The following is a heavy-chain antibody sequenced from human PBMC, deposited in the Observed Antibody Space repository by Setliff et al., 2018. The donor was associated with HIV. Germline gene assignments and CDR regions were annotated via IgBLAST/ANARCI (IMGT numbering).Heavy chain of an antibody. Sequence: SETLSLTCSVSGVSLISANYHWAWIRQPPGKGLEWIGSIYYNGTAYYNPSLKSRVTISVDTSKNQFSLKLSSVTAADTAVYYCARTRYYYDSSDRYWVIDSWGPGTLVTVSS. J-gene: IGHJ5*01. V-gene: IGHV4-39*07. CDR3: ARTRYYYDSSDRYWVIDS. CDR1: GVSLISANYH. CDR2: IYYNGTA. D-gene: IGHD3-22*01.